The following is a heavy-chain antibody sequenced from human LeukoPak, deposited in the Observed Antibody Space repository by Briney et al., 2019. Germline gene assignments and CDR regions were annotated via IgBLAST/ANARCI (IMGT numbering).Heavy chain of an antibody. V-gene: IGHV4-4*07. D-gene: IGHD3-22*01. CDR2: IYTSGST. J-gene: IGHJ4*02. CDR1: GGAISSYY. CDR3: ARAPRYYDGSGYYYFDY. Sequence: SETLSLTCTVSGGAISSYYWSWIRQPAGKGREWIGRIYTSGSTNYNPSLKSRVTMSVDTSKNQFSLKLSSVTAADKAVYYCARAPRYYDGSGYYYFDYWGQGTLVTVSS.